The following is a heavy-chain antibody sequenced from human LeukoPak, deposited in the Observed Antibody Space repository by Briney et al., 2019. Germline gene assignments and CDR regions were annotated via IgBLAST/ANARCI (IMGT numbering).Heavy chain of an antibody. CDR2: MNPNTGRT. D-gene: IGHD3-10*01. CDR1: RYTFTSYD. J-gene: IGHJ4*02. V-gene: IGHV1-8*01. Sequence: ASVKVSCKASRYTFTSYDINWVREAAGQGLEWMGWMNPNTGRTGYAQKFQGRITMTRDTSINTAYMELTNLRSEDTAIYYCARLSQTPDYYTLGGYYYLGYWGQGTPVAVSS. CDR3: ARLSQTPDYYTLGGYYYLGY.